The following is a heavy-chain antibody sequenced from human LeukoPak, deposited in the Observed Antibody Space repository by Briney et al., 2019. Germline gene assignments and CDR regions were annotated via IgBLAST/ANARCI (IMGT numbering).Heavy chain of an antibody. D-gene: IGHD5-18*01. CDR2: INPNSGGT. V-gene: IGHV1-2*02. CDR1: GYTLTGYY. J-gene: IGHJ4*02. CDR3: ARDHGYSYGPTDY. Sequence: ASVKVSCKASGYTLTGYYMHWVRQAPGQGLEWMGWINPNSGGTNYAQKFQGRVTMTRDTSISTAYMELRSLRSDDTAVYYCARDHGYSYGPTDYWGQGTLVTVSS.